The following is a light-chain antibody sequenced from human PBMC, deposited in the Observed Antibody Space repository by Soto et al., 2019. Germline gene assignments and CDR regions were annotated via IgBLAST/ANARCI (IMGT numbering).Light chain of an antibody. CDR2: AAS. Sequence: DIQMTQSPSSLSASLGDRVTITCRASQGIGIYIAWYQQKPGKVSKLLIYAASTLQSGVPSRFSGRGSGTDFTLTISSLQPEDVATYYCQKYNSAPRTFGQGTRVEI. CDR3: QKYNSAPRT. J-gene: IGKJ1*01. V-gene: IGKV1-27*01. CDR1: QGIGIY.